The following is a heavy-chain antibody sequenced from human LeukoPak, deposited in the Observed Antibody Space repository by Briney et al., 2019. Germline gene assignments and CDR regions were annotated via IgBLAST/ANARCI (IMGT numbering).Heavy chain of an antibody. CDR2: ISAYNGNT. D-gene: IGHD3-3*01. Sequence: ASVKVSCKASGYTFTSYGISWVRQAPGQGLEWMGWISAYNGNTNYAQKLQGRVTMTTDTSTSTAYMELRSLRSDDTAVYYCARLPYYDFWDYYYYMDVWGKGTTVTVSS. J-gene: IGHJ6*03. CDR3: ARLPYYDFWDYYYYMDV. CDR1: GYTFTSYG. V-gene: IGHV1-18*01.